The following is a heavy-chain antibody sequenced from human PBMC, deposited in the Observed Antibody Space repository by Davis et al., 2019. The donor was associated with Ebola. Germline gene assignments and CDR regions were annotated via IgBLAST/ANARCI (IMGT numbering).Heavy chain of an antibody. V-gene: IGHV4-30-2*01. CDR1: GGSISSGGYS. J-gene: IGHJ6*02. CDR3: ARGRHMVRGTGEYYYGMDV. Sequence: LRLSCAVSGGSISSGGYSWSWIRQPPGKGLEWIGYIYHSGSTYYNPSLKSRVTISVDRSKNQFSLKLSSVTAADTAVYYCARGRHMVRGTGEYYYGMDVWGQGTAVTVSS. CDR2: IYHSGST. D-gene: IGHD3-10*01.